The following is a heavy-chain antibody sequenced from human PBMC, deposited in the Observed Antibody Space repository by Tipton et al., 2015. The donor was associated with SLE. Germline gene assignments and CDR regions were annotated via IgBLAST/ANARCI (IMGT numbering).Heavy chain of an antibody. D-gene: IGHD6-13*01. CDR3: ALSSVAATQAY. CDR2: ISAYNGNT. Sequence: QLVQSGAEVKKPGASVKVSCKASGYTFITYGITWVRQAPGQGLEWMGWISAYNGNTNYAQKFQGRVTLTTDTSTNTAYMELRSLKYVDTAVYYCALSSVAATQAYWGQGTLATVSS. V-gene: IGHV1-18*01. J-gene: IGHJ4*02. CDR1: GYTFITYG.